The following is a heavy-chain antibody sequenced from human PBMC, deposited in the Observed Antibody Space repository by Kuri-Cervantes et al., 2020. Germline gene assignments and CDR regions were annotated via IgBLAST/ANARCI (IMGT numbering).Heavy chain of an antibody. CDR3: ARESPVGPCDY. CDR2: INPNSGNT. V-gene: IGHV1-8*02. Sequence: ASVKVSCKASGYTFTSYDINWVRQATGQGLEWMGWINPNSGNTGYAQKFQGRVTMTRKTSISTAYMELSSLRSEDTAVYYCARESPVGPCDYWGQGTLVTVSS. J-gene: IGHJ4*02. CDR1: GYTFTSYD.